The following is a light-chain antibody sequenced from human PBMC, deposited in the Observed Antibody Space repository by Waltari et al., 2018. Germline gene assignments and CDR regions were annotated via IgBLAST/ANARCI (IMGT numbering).Light chain of an antibody. CDR1: NIGRTS. J-gene: IGLJ2*01. Sequence: SYVLTQPPSVSVAPGPTATLACREHNIGRTSVHWYQQKPGQAPVLVVYDDSDRPPGIPERFSGSNSGTATLTISGVEGGDEADYYCQVWDSSDDHVVFGGGTKLTVL. CDR2: DDS. CDR3: QVWDSSDDHVV. V-gene: IGLV3-21*02.